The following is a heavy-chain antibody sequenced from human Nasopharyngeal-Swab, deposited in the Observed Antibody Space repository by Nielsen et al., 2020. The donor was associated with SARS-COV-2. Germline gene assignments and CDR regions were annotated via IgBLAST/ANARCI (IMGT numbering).Heavy chain of an antibody. CDR3: TTEIVVVPAAIHYCYYGMDV. Sequence: WIRQPPGKGLEWVGRIKSKTDGGTTDYAAPVKGRFTISRDDSKNTLYLQMNSLKTEDTAVYYCTTEIVVVPAAIHYCYYGMDVWGQGTTVTVSS. V-gene: IGHV3-15*01. CDR2: IKSKTDGGTT. D-gene: IGHD2-2*02. J-gene: IGHJ6*02.